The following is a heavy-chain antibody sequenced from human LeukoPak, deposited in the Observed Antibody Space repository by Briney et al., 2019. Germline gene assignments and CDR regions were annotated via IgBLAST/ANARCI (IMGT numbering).Heavy chain of an antibody. Sequence: GGSLRLSCVVSGFRFDDYGMHWVRQAPGKGLEWVSGISWSGTTTGYADSVKGRFTISRDSAKNPLYLQMASLRVEDTALYYCAKDESTGGFAPGYFYGMGVWGQGTTVTVSS. CDR3: AKDESTGGFAPGYFYGMGV. CDR1: GFRFDDYG. CDR2: ISWSGTTT. V-gene: IGHV3-9*01. J-gene: IGHJ6*02. D-gene: IGHD3-16*01.